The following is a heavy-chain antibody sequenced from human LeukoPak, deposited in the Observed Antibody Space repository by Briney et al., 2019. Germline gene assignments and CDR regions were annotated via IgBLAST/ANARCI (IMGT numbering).Heavy chain of an antibody. J-gene: IGHJ3*02. CDR2: ISSSSSYI. V-gene: IGHV3-21*01. Sequence: PGGSLRLSCAASGFTFSSYSMNWVRQAPGQGLEWVSSISSSSSYIYYADSVKGRFTISRDNAKNSLYLQMNSLRAEDTAVYYCARSSYYDILTGSGGFDIWGQGTMVTVSS. CDR3: ARSSYYDILTGSGGFDI. CDR1: GFTFSSYS. D-gene: IGHD3-9*01.